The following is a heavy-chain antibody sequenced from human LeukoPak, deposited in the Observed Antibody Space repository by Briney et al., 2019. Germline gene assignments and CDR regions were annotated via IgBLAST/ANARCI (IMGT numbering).Heavy chain of an antibody. D-gene: IGHD6-19*01. CDR2: ISNNGYIT. J-gene: IGHJ2*01. CDR3: VNAAVDGDWYFDI. V-gene: IGHV3-64D*06. Sequence: GGSLRLSCSASGFIFSTYAMHWVRQAPGKGLEYVSAISNNGYITYYADSVKGRFSISRDNSKNTLFLQMSSLRAEDTAVYSCVNAAVDGDWYFDIWGRGTLVTVSS. CDR1: GFIFSTYA.